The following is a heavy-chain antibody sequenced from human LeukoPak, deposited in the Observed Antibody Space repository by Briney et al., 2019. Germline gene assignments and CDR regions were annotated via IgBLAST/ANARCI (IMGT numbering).Heavy chain of an antibody. Sequence: SETLSLTCTVSGGSISNYYWSWIRQPPGKGLEWIGYIHYSGGTNYNPSLKSRVTISVDTSKNQFSLNLISVTAADTAVYYCARGEMYYDILTGFRNWLDPWGQGTLVTVSS. CDR1: GGSISNYY. J-gene: IGHJ5*02. CDR3: ARGEMYYDILTGFRNWLDP. V-gene: IGHV4-59*01. D-gene: IGHD3-9*01. CDR2: IHYSGGT.